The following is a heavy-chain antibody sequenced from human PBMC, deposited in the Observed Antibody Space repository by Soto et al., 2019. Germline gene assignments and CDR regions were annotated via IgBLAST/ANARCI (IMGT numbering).Heavy chain of an antibody. V-gene: IGHV1-69*01. Sequence: SVKVSCKASGGTFSSYAISWVRQAPGQGLEWMGGIIPIFGTANYAQKFQGRVTITADESTSTAYMELSSLRSEDTAVYYCARGYCTNGVCYFDSPYNWFDHSGQGTLVTVSS. CDR1: GGTFSSYA. CDR3: ARGYCTNGVCYFDSPYNWFDH. D-gene: IGHD2-8*01. J-gene: IGHJ5*02. CDR2: IIPIFGTA.